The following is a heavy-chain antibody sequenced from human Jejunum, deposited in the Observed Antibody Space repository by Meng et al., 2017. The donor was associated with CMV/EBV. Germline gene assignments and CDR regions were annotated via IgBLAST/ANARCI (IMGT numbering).Heavy chain of an antibody. J-gene: IGHJ5*02. D-gene: IGHD2/OR15-2a*01. CDR2: ISGSGGST. V-gene: IGHV3-23*01. Sequence: EMQLLESGGGLVQPGGSLRLSCEASGFTFSSSYAMSWVRQAPGKGLEWVSAISGSGGSTYYADSVKGRFTISRDNSRNTLYLQMNSLRAEDTAVYYCAKLPREYCFITTCPNWFDTWGQGALFTVSS. CDR1: GFTFSSSYA. CDR3: AKLPREYCFITTCPNWFDT.